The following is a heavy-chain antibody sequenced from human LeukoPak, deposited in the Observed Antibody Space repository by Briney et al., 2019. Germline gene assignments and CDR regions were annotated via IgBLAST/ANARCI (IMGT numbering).Heavy chain of an antibody. V-gene: IGHV3-74*01. CDR2: INSDGSST. CDR3: AKGGWGAAAGNLD. J-gene: IGHJ4*02. Sequence: TGGSLRLSCAASGFTFSSYWMHWVRQAPGKGLVWVSRINSDGSSTSYADSVKGRFTISRDNAKNTLYLQMNSLRAEDTAVYYCAKGGWGAAAGNLDWGQGTLVTVSS. D-gene: IGHD6-13*01. CDR1: GFTFSSYW.